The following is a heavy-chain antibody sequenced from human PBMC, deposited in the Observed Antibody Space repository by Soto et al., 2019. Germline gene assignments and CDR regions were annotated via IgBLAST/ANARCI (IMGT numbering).Heavy chain of an antibody. CDR3: ARWAEYQLLYTPWVAARDDNYFDY. CDR2: ISAYNGNT. CDR1: GYTFTSYG. J-gene: IGHJ4*02. V-gene: IGHV1-18*01. Sequence: QVQLVQSGAEVKKPGASVKVSCKASGYTFTSYGISWVRQAPGQGLEWMGWISAYNGNTNYAQKLQGRVTMTTDTSTSTAYMELRSLRSDDTAVYYCARWAEYQLLYTPWVAARDDNYFDYWGQGTLVTVSS. D-gene: IGHD2-2*02.